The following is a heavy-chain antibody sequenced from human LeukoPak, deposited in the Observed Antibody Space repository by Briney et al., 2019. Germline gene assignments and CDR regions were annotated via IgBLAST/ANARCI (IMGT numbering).Heavy chain of an antibody. V-gene: IGHV1-69*05. D-gene: IGHD5-18*01. CDR3: ARRVDTAMGAFDI. CDR1: GGTFTSYA. Sequence: ASVTVSCKASGGTFTSYAISWVRQAPGQGLEWMGGIIPIFGTANYAQKFQGRVTITTDESTSTAYMELSSLRSEDTAVYYCARRVDTAMGAFDIWGQGTMVTVS. CDR2: IIPIFGTA. J-gene: IGHJ3*02.